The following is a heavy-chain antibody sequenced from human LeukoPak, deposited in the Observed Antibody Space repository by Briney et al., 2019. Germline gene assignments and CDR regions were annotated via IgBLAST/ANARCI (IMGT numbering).Heavy chain of an antibody. J-gene: IGHJ5*02. CDR3: ARDSTYCSGGSCYPHWFDP. V-gene: IGHV4-31*03. D-gene: IGHD2-15*01. CDR2: IHYSEST. CDR1: GGPISSGDYY. Sequence: SETLSLTCTVSGGPISSGDYYWSWIRQHPGKGLEWIGYIHYSESTYYNPSLKSRVTISVDTSKNQFSLKLSSVTAADTAVYYCARDSTYCSGGSCYPHWFDPWGQGTLVTVSS.